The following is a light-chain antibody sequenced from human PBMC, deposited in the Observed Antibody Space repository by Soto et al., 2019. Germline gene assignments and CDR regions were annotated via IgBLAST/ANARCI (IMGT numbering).Light chain of an antibody. Sequence: DIVLTQSPGTLSLSPVERATLSFRASQSVSSNHLAWYQQKPGQAPRLLIYGASSRATGIPDRFSGSGSGTDFTLTISRLEPEDFAVYYCQQYGSSPWTFGQGTKVDIK. V-gene: IGKV3-20*01. CDR3: QQYGSSPWT. CDR1: QSVSSNH. CDR2: GAS. J-gene: IGKJ1*01.